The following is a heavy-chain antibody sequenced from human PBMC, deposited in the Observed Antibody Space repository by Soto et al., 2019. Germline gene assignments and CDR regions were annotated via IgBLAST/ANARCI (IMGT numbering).Heavy chain of an antibody. J-gene: IGHJ5*02. Sequence: PGGSLILSCAASGFTFSYYYMSWIRQAPGKGLEWVSYISSSGSTIYYADSVKGRFTISRDNAKNSLYLQMNSLRAEDTAVYYCARGSGYDPQNWFDPWGQGTLVTVSS. CDR1: GFTFSYYY. V-gene: IGHV3-11*01. D-gene: IGHD5-12*01. CDR2: ISSSGSTI. CDR3: ARGSGYDPQNWFDP.